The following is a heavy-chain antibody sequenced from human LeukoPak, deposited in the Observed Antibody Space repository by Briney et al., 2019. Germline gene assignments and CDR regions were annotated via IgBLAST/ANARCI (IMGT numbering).Heavy chain of an antibody. V-gene: IGHV4-61*02. CDR3: ARSSGYYLYNFDY. CDR1: GGSISSGSYY. J-gene: IGHJ4*02. D-gene: IGHD3-22*01. Sequence: SETLSLTCTVSGGSISSGSYYWSWIRQPAGKGLEWIGRIYTSGSTNYNPSLKSRVTISVDTSKNQFSLKLSSVTAADTAVYYCARSSGYYLYNFDYWGQGTLVTVSS. CDR2: IYTSGST.